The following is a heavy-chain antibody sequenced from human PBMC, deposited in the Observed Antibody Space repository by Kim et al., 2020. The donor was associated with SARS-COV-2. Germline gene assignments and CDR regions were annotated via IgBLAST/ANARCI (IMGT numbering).Heavy chain of an antibody. V-gene: IGHV4-61*02. J-gene: IGHJ5*02. D-gene: IGHD3-16*01. CDR3: ARDYDYVWGELEGPFDP. CDR1: GGSISSGSYY. Sequence: SETLSLTCTVSGGSISSGSYYWSWIRQPAGKGLEWIGRIYTSGSTNYNPSLKSRVTISVDTSKNQFSLKLSSVTAADTAVYYCARDYDYVWGELEGPFDPWGQGTLVTVSS. CDR2: IYTSGST.